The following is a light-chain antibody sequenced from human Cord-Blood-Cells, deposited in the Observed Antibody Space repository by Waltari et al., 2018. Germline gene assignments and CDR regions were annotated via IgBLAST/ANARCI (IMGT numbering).Light chain of an antibody. CDR2: DVS. CDR3: SSYTSSSTL. V-gene: IGLV2-14*01. J-gene: IGLJ1*01. Sequence: QSALTQPASVSGSPGQSLTISCTGTSSDVGGYNSGSWYQQHPGKAPKLMIYDVSNRPSGVSNRFSGSKSGNTASLTISGLQAEDEADYYCSSYTSSSTLFGTGTKVTVL. CDR1: SSDVGGYNS.